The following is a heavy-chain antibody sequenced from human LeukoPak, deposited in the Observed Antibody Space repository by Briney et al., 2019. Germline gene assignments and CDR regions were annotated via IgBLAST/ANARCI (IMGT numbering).Heavy chain of an antibody. J-gene: IGHJ4*02. Sequence: SVKVSCKASGGTFSSYAISWVRQAPGQGLEWMGGIIPIVGTANYAQKFQGRVTITADESTSTAYMELSSLRSEDTAVYYCARATYYYGSGSYYSEDYWGQGTLVTVSS. V-gene: IGHV1-69*01. CDR2: IIPIVGTA. CDR3: ARATYYYGSGSYYSEDY. D-gene: IGHD3-10*01. CDR1: GGTFSSYA.